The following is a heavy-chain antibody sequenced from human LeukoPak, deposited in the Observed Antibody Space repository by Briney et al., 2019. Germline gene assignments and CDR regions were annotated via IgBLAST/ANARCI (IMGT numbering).Heavy chain of an antibody. J-gene: IGHJ4*02. CDR2: VSGDYI. V-gene: IGHV3-21*06. CDR3: ARALIGYYFDY. CDR1: GFTFSSYN. Sequence: GGSLRLSCAASGFTFSSYNMNWVRQAPGKGLEWVSSVSGDYIHYADSVKGRFTISRDNSKNSLYLQMNSLRAEDTAVYYCARALIGYYFDYWGQGTLVTVSS. D-gene: IGHD2-8*01.